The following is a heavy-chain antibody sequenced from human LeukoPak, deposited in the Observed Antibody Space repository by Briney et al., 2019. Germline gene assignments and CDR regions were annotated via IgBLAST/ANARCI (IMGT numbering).Heavy chain of an antibody. J-gene: IGHJ4*02. D-gene: IGHD1-14*01. CDR2: IYPVDSDT. CDR3: ARQVGGGSLPFVY. Sequence: GESLKISCKGSGYSFTSYWIGWVRQMPEKGLESVGIIYPVDSDTRYSPSFHGQLTISADKSISTAYLQWSRLSASDTAMYEFARQVGGGSLPFVYWVQGSMVRVSS. V-gene: IGHV5-51*01. CDR1: GYSFTSYW.